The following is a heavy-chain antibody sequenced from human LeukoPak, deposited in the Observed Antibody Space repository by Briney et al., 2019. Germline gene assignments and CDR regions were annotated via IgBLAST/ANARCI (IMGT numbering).Heavy chain of an antibody. CDR2: ISHDGTVQ. CDR1: GFTFSSYG. Sequence: GGSLRLSCAASGFTFSSYGMQWVRQAPGKGLEWVAVISHDGTVQHYADSVKGRFTISRDNSDNTLYLQMNSLRAEDTAVYYCARENTVVVPAAITYYYNGMDVWGQGTTVTVSS. J-gene: IGHJ6*02. V-gene: IGHV3-30*03. CDR3: ARENTVVVPAAITYYYNGMDV. D-gene: IGHD2-2*02.